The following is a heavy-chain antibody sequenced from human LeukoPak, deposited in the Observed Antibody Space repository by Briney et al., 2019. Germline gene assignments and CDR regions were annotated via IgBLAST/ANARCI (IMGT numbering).Heavy chain of an antibody. CDR1: GGSISSYY. J-gene: IGHJ4*02. D-gene: IGHD1-26*01. CDR3: ARVGIVGATGGGY. V-gene: IGHV4-59*08. Sequence: PSETLSLTCTVSGGSISSYYWSWIRQPPGKGLEWIGYIYYSGSTNYNPSLKSRVTISVDTSKNQFSLKLSSVTAADTAVYYCARVGIVGATGGGYWGQGTLVTVSS. CDR2: IYYSGST.